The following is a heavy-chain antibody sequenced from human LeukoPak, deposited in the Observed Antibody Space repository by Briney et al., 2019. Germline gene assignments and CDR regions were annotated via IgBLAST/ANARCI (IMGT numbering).Heavy chain of an antibody. Sequence: PSETLSLTCAVYGGSFSGYYWSWIRQPPGKGLEWIGEINHSGSTNYNPSLKSRVTISVDTSKNQFSLKLSSVTAADTAVYYCARNCSRKTCSGTFDLWGRGTTVTVSS. J-gene: IGHJ3*01. CDR3: ARNCSRKTCSGTFDL. V-gene: IGHV4-34*01. D-gene: IGHD2-2*01. CDR1: GGSFSGYY. CDR2: INHSGST.